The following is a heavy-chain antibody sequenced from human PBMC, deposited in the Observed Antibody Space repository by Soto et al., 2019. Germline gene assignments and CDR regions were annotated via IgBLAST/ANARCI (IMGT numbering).Heavy chain of an antibody. CDR1: GFTFSGSA. CDR2: IRSKANSYAT. D-gene: IGHD3-3*01. V-gene: IGHV3-73*01. Sequence: GGSLRLSCAASGFTFSGSAMHWVRQASGKGLEWVGRIRSKANSYATAYAASVKGRFTISRDDSKNTAYLQMNSLKTEDTAVYYCTRRYDFWSGYSLNYYYYYGMDVWGQGTTVTVSS. J-gene: IGHJ6*02. CDR3: TRRYDFWSGYSLNYYYYYGMDV.